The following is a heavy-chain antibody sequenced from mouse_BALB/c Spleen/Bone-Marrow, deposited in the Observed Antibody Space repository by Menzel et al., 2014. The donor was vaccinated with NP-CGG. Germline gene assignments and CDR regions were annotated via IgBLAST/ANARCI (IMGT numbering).Heavy chain of an antibody. D-gene: IGHD2-1*01. CDR3: ARDENYYGNYGTMDY. J-gene: IGHJ4*01. CDR2: IWAGGST. CDR1: GFSLTSYG. V-gene: IGHV2-9*02. Sequence: QVQLKQSGPGLVAPSQSLSITCTVSGFSLTSYGVHWVRQPPGKGLEWLGVIWAGGSTNYNSALMSILSISEDSSKSQVFLKMNSLQTDDTAMYYCARDENYYGNYGTMDYWGQGTSVTVSS.